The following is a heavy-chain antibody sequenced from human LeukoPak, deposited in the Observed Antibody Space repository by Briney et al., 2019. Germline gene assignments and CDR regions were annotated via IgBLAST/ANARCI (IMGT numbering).Heavy chain of an antibody. CDR3: AREGGPYRPLDY. CDR2: VHLDGRT. J-gene: IGHJ4*02. CDR1: GGSISFTNW. V-gene: IGHV4-4*02. Sequence: PSETLSLTCGVSGGSISFTNWWTWVRQPPGKGLEWIGEVHLDGRTNYNPSLQSRLTMSVDFSENHISLKLTSVTAADTAVYYCAREGGPYRPLDYSGQGGLVSVSS.